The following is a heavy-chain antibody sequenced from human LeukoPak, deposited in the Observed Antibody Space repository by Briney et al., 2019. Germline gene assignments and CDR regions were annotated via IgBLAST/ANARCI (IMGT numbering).Heavy chain of an antibody. J-gene: IGHJ4*02. CDR1: GGTFSSYA. CDR3: ATGYDNTFDY. D-gene: IGHD3-9*01. Sequence: SVTVSCKASGGTFSSYAISWVRQAPGQGLEWMGGIIPIFGTANYAQKFQGRVTITTDESTSTAYMELSSLRSEDTAVYYCATGYDNTFDYWGQGTLVTVSS. V-gene: IGHV1-69*05. CDR2: IIPIFGTA.